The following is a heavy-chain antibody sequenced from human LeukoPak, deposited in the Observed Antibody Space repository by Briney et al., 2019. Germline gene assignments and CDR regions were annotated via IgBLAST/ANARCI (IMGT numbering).Heavy chain of an antibody. J-gene: IGHJ6*03. Sequence: GESLKISCKGSGYSFTSYWIGWVRQMPGKGLEWMGIIYPGDSDTRYSPSFQGQVTISADKSITTAYLQWSSLKASDTAMYYCARQRVVPREDYYYYYMDVWGKGTTVTVSS. D-gene: IGHD2-2*01. CDR1: GYSFTSYW. CDR2: IYPGDSDT. V-gene: IGHV5-51*01. CDR3: ARQRVVPREDYYYYYMDV.